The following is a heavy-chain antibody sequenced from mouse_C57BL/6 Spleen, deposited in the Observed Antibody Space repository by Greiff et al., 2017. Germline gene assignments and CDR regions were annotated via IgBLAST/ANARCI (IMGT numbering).Heavy chain of an antibody. D-gene: IGHD2-1*01. CDR2: IYPGDGDT. Sequence: LQESGASVKISCKASGYAFSSYWMNWVKQRPGKGLEWIGQIYPGDGDTNYNGKFKGKATLTADKSSSTAYMQLSSLTSEDSAVDFCAREDGNSFFDYWGQGTTLTVSS. J-gene: IGHJ2*01. V-gene: IGHV1-80*01. CDR1: GYAFSSYW. CDR3: AREDGNSFFDY.